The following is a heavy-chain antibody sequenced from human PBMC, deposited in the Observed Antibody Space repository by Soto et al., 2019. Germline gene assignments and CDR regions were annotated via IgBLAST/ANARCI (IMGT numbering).Heavy chain of an antibody. CDR2: IKQDGSDK. CDR1: GFTFSSYW. V-gene: IGHV3-7*01. D-gene: IGHD6-19*01. Sequence: GGSLRLSCAASGFTFSSYWMSWVRQAPGKGLEWVANIKQDGSDKYYVDSVKGRFTISRDNAKNSRYLQMNSLRDEDTAVYYCARASFSRWYFDYWGQGTLVTVSS. CDR3: ARASFSRWYFDY. J-gene: IGHJ4*02.